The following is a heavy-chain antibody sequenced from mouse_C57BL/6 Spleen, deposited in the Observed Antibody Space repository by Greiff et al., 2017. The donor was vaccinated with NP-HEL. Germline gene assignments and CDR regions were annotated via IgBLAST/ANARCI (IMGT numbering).Heavy chain of an antibody. J-gene: IGHJ4*01. CDR2: IHPNSGST. CDR1: GYTFTSYW. Sequence: QVQLQQPGAELVKPGASVKLSCKASGYTFTSYWMHWVKQRPGQGLEWIGMIHPNSGSTNYNEKFKSKATLTVDKSSSTAYKQLSSLTSEDSAVYYCAIRGYSNYDYAMDYWGQGTSVTVSS. CDR3: AIRGYSNYDYAMDY. D-gene: IGHD2-5*01. V-gene: IGHV1-64*01.